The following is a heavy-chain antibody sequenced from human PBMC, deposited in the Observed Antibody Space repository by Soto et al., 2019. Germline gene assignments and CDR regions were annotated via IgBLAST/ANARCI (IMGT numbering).Heavy chain of an antibody. V-gene: IGHV4-59*08. Sequence: SATLSLTCTVSGGSISSYYWSWIRQPPGKGLEWIGYIYYSGSTNYNPSLKSRVTISVDTSKNQFSLKLSSVTAADTAVYYCARLGGSFYYYYMDVWGKGTTVTVS. D-gene: IGHD2-15*01. CDR1: GGSISSYY. CDR2: IYYSGST. CDR3: ARLGGSFYYYYMDV. J-gene: IGHJ6*03.